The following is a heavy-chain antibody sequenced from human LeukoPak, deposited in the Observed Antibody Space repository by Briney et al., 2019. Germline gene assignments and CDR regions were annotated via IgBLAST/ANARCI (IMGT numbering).Heavy chain of an antibody. D-gene: IGHD5-18*01. V-gene: IGHV4-61*02. Sequence: SETLSLTCSVSGGSINSSTFYWGWIRQPAGKGLEWIGRIYTSGSTNYNPSLKSRVTISVDTSKNQFSLKLSSVTAADTAVYYCAREYTAMVTFGFEKFDYWGQGTLVTVSS. CDR3: AREYTAMVTFGFEKFDY. CDR2: IYTSGST. J-gene: IGHJ4*02. CDR1: GGSINSSTFY.